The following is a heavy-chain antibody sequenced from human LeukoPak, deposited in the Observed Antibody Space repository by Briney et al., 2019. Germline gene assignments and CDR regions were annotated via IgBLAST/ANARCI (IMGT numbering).Heavy chain of an antibody. D-gene: IGHD5-18*01. J-gene: IGHJ4*02. CDR1: GGTFSSYA. CDR3: ARDVDTAIYY. CDR2: IIPIFGTA. V-gene: IGHV1-69*13. Sequence: RASVKVSCKASGGTFSSYAISWVRQAPGQGLEWMGGIIPIFGTANYAQEFQGRVTITADESTSTAYMELSSLRSEDTAVYYCARDVDTAIYYWGQGTLVTVSS.